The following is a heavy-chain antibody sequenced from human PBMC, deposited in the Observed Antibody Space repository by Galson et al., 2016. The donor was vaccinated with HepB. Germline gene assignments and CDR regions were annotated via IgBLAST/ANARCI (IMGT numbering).Heavy chain of an antibody. D-gene: IGHD6-13*01. CDR2: INQDGSEN. CDR1: GFTSSSYW. CDR3: AREKDSSSWYNFDY. V-gene: IGHV3-7*01. Sequence: SLRLSCAASGFTSSSYWMSWVRQPPGKGLEWVAMINQDGSENYYVDSVKGRFTISRDNSKNTLFLQMNSLRAEDTAVYYCAREKDSSSWYNFDYWGQGTLVTVSS. J-gene: IGHJ4*02.